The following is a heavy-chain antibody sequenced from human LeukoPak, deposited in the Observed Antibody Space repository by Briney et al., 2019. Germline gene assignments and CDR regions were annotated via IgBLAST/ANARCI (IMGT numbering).Heavy chain of an antibody. CDR2: IWYDGSNK. Sequence: PGGSLRLSCAASGFTFSSYAMHWVRQAPGKGLEWVAVIWYDGSNKYYADSVKGRFTISRDNSKNTLYLQMNSLRAEDTAVYYCARDFDFWSGYYKARYGMDVWGQGTTVTVSS. CDR3: ARDFDFWSGYYKARYGMDV. V-gene: IGHV3-33*08. CDR1: GFTFSSYA. J-gene: IGHJ6*02. D-gene: IGHD3-3*01.